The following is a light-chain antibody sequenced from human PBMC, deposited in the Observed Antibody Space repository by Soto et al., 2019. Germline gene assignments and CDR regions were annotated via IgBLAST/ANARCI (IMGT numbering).Light chain of an antibody. V-gene: IGKV3-15*01. CDR3: QQYNNWPDT. CDR2: GAS. J-gene: IGKJ2*01. CDR1: QSVSTN. Sequence: EIVMTQSPATLSVSPGERATLSCRASQSVSTNLAWYQQKPGQAPRLLIYGASTRATPIPARFSGSGSGTEFTLTISSLQSEDFAVYYCQQYNNWPDTFGQGTKLEIK.